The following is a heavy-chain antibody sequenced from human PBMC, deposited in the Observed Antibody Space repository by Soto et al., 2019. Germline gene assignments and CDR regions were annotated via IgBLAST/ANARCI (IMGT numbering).Heavy chain of an antibody. D-gene: IGHD3-10*01. CDR1: GFTFSSYI. CDR2: IRGVDNNK. CDR3: ARDRVRGALPQYGMDV. V-gene: IGHV3-21*01. Sequence: PGGSRRRSWAASGFTFSSYIMNWARQAPGKGLEWVSSIRGVDNNKYYAASVKGRFTISRDNAKNSLFLHLSGLTADDTAVYYCARDRVRGALPQYGMDVWGQGTTVTVSS. J-gene: IGHJ6*02.